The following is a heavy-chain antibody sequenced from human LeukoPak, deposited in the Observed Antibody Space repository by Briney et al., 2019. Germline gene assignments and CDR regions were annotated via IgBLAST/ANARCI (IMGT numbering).Heavy chain of an antibody. CDR3: AKDGTLLGSGYNYYYGMDV. J-gene: IGHJ6*02. Sequence: GGSLRLSCAASGFTFSSYGMHWVRQAPGKGLEWVAVISYDGSNKYYADSVKGRFTISRDNSNNTLYLQMNSLRAEDTAVYFCAKDGTLLGSGYNYYYGMDVWGQGTTVTVSS. CDR1: GFTFSSYG. D-gene: IGHD6-19*01. V-gene: IGHV3-30*18. CDR2: ISYDGSNK.